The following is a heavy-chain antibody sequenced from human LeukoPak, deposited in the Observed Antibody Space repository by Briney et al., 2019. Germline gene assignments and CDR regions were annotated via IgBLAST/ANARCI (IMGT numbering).Heavy chain of an antibody. J-gene: IGHJ5*01. CDR1: GGFVSTYY. CDR2: IFTTGST. V-gene: IGHV4-4*07. Sequence: SETLSLTCTVSGGFVSTYYWTWTRQPAGKGLEWIGRIFTTGSTNYNPSLMSRVTMSIDTSKSQFSLKFRSVTAADTAVYYCARGDGSTMARGVSRYGWFDSWGQGALVTVSS. D-gene: IGHD3-10*01. CDR3: ARGDGSTMARGVSRYGWFDS.